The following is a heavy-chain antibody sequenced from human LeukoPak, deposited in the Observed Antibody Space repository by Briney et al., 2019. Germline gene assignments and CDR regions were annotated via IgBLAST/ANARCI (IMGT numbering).Heavy chain of an antibody. CDR1: GFTFSGYW. Sequence: GGSLRLSCAASGFTFSGYWMSWVRRAPGKGLKWVANINQDGSEKYYVDSVEGRFTLSRDNAKNSLYLQMNSLRAEDTAVYYCARDGNSYGYDYWGQGTLVTVSS. J-gene: IGHJ4*02. CDR3: ARDGNSYGYDY. D-gene: IGHD5-18*01. V-gene: IGHV3-7*01. CDR2: INQDGSEK.